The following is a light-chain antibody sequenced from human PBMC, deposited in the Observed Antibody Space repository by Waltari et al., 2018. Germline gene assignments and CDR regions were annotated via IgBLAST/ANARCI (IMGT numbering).Light chain of an antibody. J-gene: IGLJ2*01. Sequence: QSALTQPASVSGSPGQSITISCTGTSSDVGGYNYGSWYQQHPGKAPKLMIYEVRNRPSGVSNRFSGSKSGNTASLTISGLQAEDEADYYCSSYTSSSTEVFGGGTKLTVL. V-gene: IGLV2-14*01. CDR3: SSYTSSSTEV. CDR1: SSDVGGYNY. CDR2: EVR.